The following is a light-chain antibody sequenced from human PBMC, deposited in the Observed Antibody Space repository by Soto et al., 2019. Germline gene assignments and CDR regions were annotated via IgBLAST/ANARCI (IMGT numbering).Light chain of an antibody. CDR1: QSVSSN. CDR3: WQYDNWPPGT. V-gene: IGKV3-15*01. Sequence: ESVLTQSPATLSVSPGKRATLSCRARQSVSSNLALCQQKPGHAPGSLINGASSSAAGSPARSCSRWSWAEDTLTINSRQSKDFAVYYFWQYDNWPPGTFGQGAKVDIK. J-gene: IGKJ1*01. CDR2: GAS.